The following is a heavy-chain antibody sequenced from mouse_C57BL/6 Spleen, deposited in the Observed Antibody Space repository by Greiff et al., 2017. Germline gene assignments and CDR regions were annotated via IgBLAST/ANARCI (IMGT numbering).Heavy chain of an antibody. V-gene: IGHV14-3*01. D-gene: IGHD3-3*01. CDR1: GFNIKNSY. J-gene: IGHJ1*03. CDR3: ARAGGGEGDWDD. CDR2: IDPANGTT. Sequence: VQLQQSVAELVRPGASVTLSCTASGFNIKNSYMHWVKQRPEQGLAWIGRIDPANGTTKYAPKFQGKATITADTSSNTAYLQLSSLTSADTAIEYGARAGGGEGDWDDWGKGTTVTVSS.